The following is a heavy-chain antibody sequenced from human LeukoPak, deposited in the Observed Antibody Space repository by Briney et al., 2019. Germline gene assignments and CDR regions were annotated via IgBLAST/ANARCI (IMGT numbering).Heavy chain of an antibody. Sequence: GGSLRLSCAASGFKFDDCGMSWVRQAPGKGLVWVSRINTDGSSTSYADSVKGRFTISRDNAKNTLYLQMNSLRAEDTAVYYCARVGYSSSSFDYWGQGTLVTVSS. CDR2: INTDGSST. D-gene: IGHD6-6*01. V-gene: IGHV3-74*01. CDR1: GFKFDDCG. CDR3: ARVGYSSSSFDY. J-gene: IGHJ4*02.